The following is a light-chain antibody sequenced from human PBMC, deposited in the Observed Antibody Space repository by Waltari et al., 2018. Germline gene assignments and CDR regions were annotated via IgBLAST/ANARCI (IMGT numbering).Light chain of an antibody. CDR2: DVS. Sequence: EIVLTPSPATLYLSPGERATLACKASQSISNYLAWYQQNPGQPPRLLIYDVSNRATGIPARFSGSGSGTDFTLTISSLEPEDFAVYFCQHRSDWPPIFTFGPGTKVDIK. CDR3: QHRSDWPPIFT. CDR1: QSISNY. V-gene: IGKV3-11*01. J-gene: IGKJ3*01.